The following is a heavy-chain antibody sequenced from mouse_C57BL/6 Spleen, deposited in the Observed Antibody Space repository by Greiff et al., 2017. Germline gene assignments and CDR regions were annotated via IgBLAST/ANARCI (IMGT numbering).Heavy chain of an antibody. CDR3: AKNVGYYGSSYAMDY. J-gene: IGHJ4*01. CDR1: GFSLTSYG. CDR2: IWSGGST. Sequence: VKLVESGPGLVQPSQSLSITCTVSGFSLTSYGVHWVRQPPGKGLEWLGVIWSGGSTDYNAAFISRLSISKDNSKSQVFFKMNSLQADDTAIYDCAKNVGYYGSSYAMDYWGQGTSVTVSS. V-gene: IGHV2-4*01. D-gene: IGHD1-1*01.